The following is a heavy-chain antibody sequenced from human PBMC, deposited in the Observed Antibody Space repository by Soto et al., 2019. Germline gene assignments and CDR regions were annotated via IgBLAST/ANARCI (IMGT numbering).Heavy chain of an antibody. D-gene: IGHD5-12*01. J-gene: IGHJ6*02. CDR1: GFTFSSYA. Sequence: GGSLRLSCAASGFTFSSYAMSWVRQAPGKGLEWVSAISGSGGSTYYADSVKGRFTISRDNSKNTLYLQMNSLRAEDTAVYYCAKGSAGIWWDYYYGMDVWGQGTTVTVSS. CDR3: AKGSAGIWWDYYYGMDV. CDR2: ISGSGGST. V-gene: IGHV3-23*01.